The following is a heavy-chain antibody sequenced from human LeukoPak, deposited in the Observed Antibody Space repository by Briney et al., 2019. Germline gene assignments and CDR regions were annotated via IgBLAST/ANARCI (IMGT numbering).Heavy chain of an antibody. CDR1: GYTFTGYY. D-gene: IGHD2/OR15-2a*01. Sequence: ASVKVSCKASGYTFTGYYMHWVRQAPGQGLEWMGWINPNSGGTNHAQKFQGRVTMTRDTSISTVYMELSRLRSDDTAVYYCARNIVPSTGWFDPWGQGTLVTVSS. CDR3: ARNIVPSTGWFDP. CDR2: INPNSGGT. V-gene: IGHV1-2*02. J-gene: IGHJ5*02.